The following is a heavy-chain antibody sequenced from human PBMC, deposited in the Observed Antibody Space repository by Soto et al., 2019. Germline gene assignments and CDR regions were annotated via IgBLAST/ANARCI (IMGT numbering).Heavy chain of an antibody. CDR2: IWYDGSNK. CDR3: ARDIAAAGSFRFDP. J-gene: IGHJ5*02. D-gene: IGHD6-13*01. V-gene: IGHV3-33*01. CDR1: GFTFSSYG. Sequence: QVQLVESGGGVVQPGRSLRLSCAASGFTFSSYGMHWVRQAPGKGLEWVAVIWYDGSNKYYADSVKGRFTISRDNSKNTLYLQMNSLRAEDTAVYYCARDIAAAGSFRFDPWGQGTLAPVSS.